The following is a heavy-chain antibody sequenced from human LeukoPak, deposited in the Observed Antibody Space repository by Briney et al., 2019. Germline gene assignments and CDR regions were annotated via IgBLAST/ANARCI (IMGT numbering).Heavy chain of an antibody. V-gene: IGHV3-23*01. Sequence: GGSLRLSCAASGFTFSSYAMSWVRQAPGKGLEWVSAISGSGGSTYYADSVKGRFTISRDNSKNTLYLQMNSLRAEDTAVYYCAKAFPPYYYDSSGPMDYFDYWGQGTLVTASS. J-gene: IGHJ4*02. CDR2: ISGSGGST. D-gene: IGHD3-22*01. CDR3: AKAFPPYYYDSSGPMDYFDY. CDR1: GFTFSSYA.